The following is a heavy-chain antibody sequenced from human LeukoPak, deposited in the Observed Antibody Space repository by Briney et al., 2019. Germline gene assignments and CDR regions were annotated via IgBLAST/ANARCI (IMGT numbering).Heavy chain of an antibody. J-gene: IGHJ6*03. D-gene: IGHD1-26*01. V-gene: IGHV3-21*01. Sequence: PGGSLRLSCADSRFTFSNYNMNWVRQAPGKAMEWVSAITSSGTYTFSADSVKGRFTISRDNAKNSLYLQMDSLGPEDTAVYYCARDPYSGNYGTYYYYYMDVWGKGTTVTISS. CDR1: RFTFSNYN. CDR2: ITSSGTYT. CDR3: ARDPYSGNYGTYYYYYMDV.